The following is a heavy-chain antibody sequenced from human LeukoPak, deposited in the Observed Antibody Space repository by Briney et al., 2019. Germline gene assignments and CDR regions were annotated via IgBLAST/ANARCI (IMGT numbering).Heavy chain of an antibody. Sequence: SETLSLTCTVSGASISSGSYYWNWIRQPAGKGLEWIGRIFASGSTNYNPSLKSRVTISLDTSKNQLSLKLSSVTAADTAVYYCARGVFLYSSSWYIVGAAYYFDYWGQGTLVTVSS. CDR1: GASISSGSYY. V-gene: IGHV4-61*02. CDR3: ARGVFLYSSSWYIVGAAYYFDY. D-gene: IGHD6-13*01. J-gene: IGHJ4*02. CDR2: IFASGST.